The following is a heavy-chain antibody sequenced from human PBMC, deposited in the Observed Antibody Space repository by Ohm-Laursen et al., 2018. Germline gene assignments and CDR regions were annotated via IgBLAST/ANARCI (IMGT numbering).Heavy chain of an antibody. CDR2: LDPEDGET. Sequence: GSSVKVSCKVSGYTLTDLSIHWVRQAPGKGLEWMGGLDPEDGETLYAQKFQGRVTMTEDISTDTVYLELSTLKSEDTAVYYCATAITRIHLWWNFDYWGQGTLVTVSS. CDR1: GYTLTDLS. V-gene: IGHV1-24*01. J-gene: IGHJ4*02. CDR3: ATAITRIHLWWNFDY. D-gene: IGHD5-18*01.